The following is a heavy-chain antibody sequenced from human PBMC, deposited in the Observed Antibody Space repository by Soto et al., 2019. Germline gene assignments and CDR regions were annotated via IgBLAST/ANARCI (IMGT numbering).Heavy chain of an antibody. Sequence: GGSLRLSCAASGFTFSSYGMHWVRQAPGKGLEWVAVISYDGSNKYYADSVKGRFTISRDNSKNTLYLQMNSLRAEDTAVYYCAKDNGDGYNYNFDYWGQGTLITVSS. CDR1: GFTFSSYG. V-gene: IGHV3-30*18. CDR3: AKDNGDGYNYNFDY. CDR2: ISYDGSNK. D-gene: IGHD5-12*01. J-gene: IGHJ4*02.